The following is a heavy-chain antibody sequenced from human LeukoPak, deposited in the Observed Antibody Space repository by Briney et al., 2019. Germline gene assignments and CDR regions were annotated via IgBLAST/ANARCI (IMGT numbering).Heavy chain of an antibody. Sequence: PGGSLRLSCAASGFTFSSYWMNWVRQAPGKGREWVANINQDGRDKYYVDSVKGRFTISRDNAKRSLYLQMNSLRAEDTAVYYCARDLFSYGANQDDFWGQGTLVTVSS. CDR2: INQDGRDK. D-gene: IGHD5-18*01. V-gene: IGHV3-7*01. CDR3: ARDLFSYGANQDDF. CDR1: GFTFSSYW. J-gene: IGHJ4*02.